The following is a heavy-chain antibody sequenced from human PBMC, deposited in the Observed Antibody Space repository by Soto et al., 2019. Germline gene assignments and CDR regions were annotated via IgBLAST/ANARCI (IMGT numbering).Heavy chain of an antibody. CDR3: ARASGIGVGTTSY. CDR2: IYYSGST. D-gene: IGHD3-22*01. J-gene: IGHJ4*02. Sequence: SETLSLTCTVSGGSISSYYWSWIRQPPGKGLEWIGYIYYSGSTNYNPSLKSRVTMTTDTSTNTAYMELRSLTSDDTAVYYCARASGIGVGTTSYWGQGTLVTVSS. CDR1: GGSISSYY. V-gene: IGHV4-59*01.